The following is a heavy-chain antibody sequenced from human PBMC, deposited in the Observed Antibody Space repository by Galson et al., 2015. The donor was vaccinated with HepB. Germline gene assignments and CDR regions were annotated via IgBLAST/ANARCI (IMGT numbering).Heavy chain of an antibody. Sequence: SVKVSCKASGYTFTSYGISWVRQAPGQGLEWMEWISAYNGNTNYAQKLQGRVTMTTDTSTSTAYMELRSLRSDDTAVYYCARDGIILIAAAGTGIDHWGQGTLVTVSS. CDR1: GYTFTSYG. D-gene: IGHD6-13*01. CDR2: ISAYNGNT. V-gene: IGHV1-18*01. CDR3: ARDGIILIAAAGTGIDH. J-gene: IGHJ4*02.